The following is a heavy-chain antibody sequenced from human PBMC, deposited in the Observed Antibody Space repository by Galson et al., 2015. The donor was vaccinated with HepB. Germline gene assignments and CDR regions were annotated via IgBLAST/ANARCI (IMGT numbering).Heavy chain of an antibody. CDR2: IIPIFGTA. D-gene: IGHD2-8*01. J-gene: IGHJ4*02. Sequence: SCKASGGTFSSYAISWVRQAPGQGLEWMGGIIPIFGTANYAQKFQGRVTITADESTSTAYMELSSLRSEDTAVYYCARGARGPYCTNGVCYLDYWGQGTLVTVSS. V-gene: IGHV1-69*01. CDR1: GGTFSSYA. CDR3: ARGARGPYCTNGVCYLDY.